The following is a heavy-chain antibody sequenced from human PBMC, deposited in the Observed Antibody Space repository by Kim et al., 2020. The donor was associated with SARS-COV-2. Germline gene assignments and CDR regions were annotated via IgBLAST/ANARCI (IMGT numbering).Heavy chain of an antibody. V-gene: IGHV1-46*01. Sequence: ASVKVSCKASGYTFTSYYMHWVRQAPGQGLEGMGIINPSGGSTSYAQKFQGRVTMTRDTSTSTVYMELSSLRSEDTAVYYCAESNANILTGLCYWGQGTLVTVSS. CDR2: INPSGGST. J-gene: IGHJ4*02. CDR3: AESNANILTGLCY. CDR1: GYTFTSYY. D-gene: IGHD3-9*01.